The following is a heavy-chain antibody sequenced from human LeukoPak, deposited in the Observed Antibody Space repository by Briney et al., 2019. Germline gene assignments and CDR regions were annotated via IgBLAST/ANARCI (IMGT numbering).Heavy chain of an antibody. CDR2: VYYSGST. CDR1: GGSISSGSYY. Sequence: SETLSLTCTVSGGSISSGSYYWGYIRQPPQKGLEWVGSVYYSGSTYYNPSLKSRVTISVDTSKNQFSLKLSSVTAADTAVYYCARQGLWELPTFDSWGQGTLVSVSS. CDR3: ARQGLWELPTFDS. D-gene: IGHD1-26*01. J-gene: IGHJ4*02. V-gene: IGHV4-39*01.